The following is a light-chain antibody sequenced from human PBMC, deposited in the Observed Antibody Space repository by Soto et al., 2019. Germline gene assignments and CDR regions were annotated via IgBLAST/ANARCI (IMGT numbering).Light chain of an antibody. CDR3: HQAGTFPFT. CDR1: QDISNY. Sequence: DIQMTQSPSSLSASVGDRVTITCQASQDISNYLNWYQQKPGKAPKLLIYDASNLETGVPSRFSGSGSGTEFSLTISSLQTEDFATYFCHQAGTFPFTFGPGTKVDIK. CDR2: DAS. J-gene: IGKJ3*01. V-gene: IGKV1-33*01.